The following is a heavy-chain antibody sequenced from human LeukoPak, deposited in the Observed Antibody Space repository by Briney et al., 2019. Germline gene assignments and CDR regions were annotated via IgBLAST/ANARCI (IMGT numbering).Heavy chain of an antibody. CDR1: GGSINSYY. J-gene: IGHJ4*02. D-gene: IGHD3-16*01. CDR3: ASLGY. V-gene: IGHV4-59*12. Sequence: PPETLSLTCTVSGGSINSYYWSWIRQPPGKGLEWIGYIYYSGSTSFNPSLKSRVIISADMSKNQFSLKLSSVTAADTAVYYCASLGYWGQGTLVTVSS. CDR2: IYYSGST.